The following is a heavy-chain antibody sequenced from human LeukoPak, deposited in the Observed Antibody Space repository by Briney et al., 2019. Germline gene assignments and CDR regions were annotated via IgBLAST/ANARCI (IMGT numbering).Heavy chain of an antibody. V-gene: IGHV1-8*03. Sequence: ASVKVPCKASGYTFTSYDINWVRQATGQGLEWMGWMNPNSGNTGYAQKFQGRVTITRNISITTAYMELSSLRSDDTAVYYCARGEGWSDYYRSLAYWGQGTLVTVSS. CDR2: MNPNSGNT. CDR1: GYTFTSYD. D-gene: IGHD3-3*01. CDR3: ARGEGWSDYYRSLAY. J-gene: IGHJ4*02.